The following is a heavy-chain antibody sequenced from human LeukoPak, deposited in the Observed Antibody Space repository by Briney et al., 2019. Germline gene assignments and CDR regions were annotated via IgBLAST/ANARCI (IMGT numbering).Heavy chain of an antibody. CDR3: ARAMTSGRGAFDI. D-gene: IGHD3-10*01. V-gene: IGHV3-48*01. CDR2: IISSSSTI. Sequence: PGGSLRLSCAASGVTFSSYSMNWVRQAPGKGLERVSYIISSSSTIYYADSVKGRFTISRDNAKNSLYLQMNSLRVEDTAVYYCARAMTSGRGAFDIWGQGTMVTVSS. CDR1: GVTFSSYS. J-gene: IGHJ3*02.